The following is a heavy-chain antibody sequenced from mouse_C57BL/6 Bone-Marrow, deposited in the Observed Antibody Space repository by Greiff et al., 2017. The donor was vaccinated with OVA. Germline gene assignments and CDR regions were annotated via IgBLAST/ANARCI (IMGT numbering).Heavy chain of an antibody. CDR1: GYTFTSYW. J-gene: IGHJ3*01. Sequence: VQLQQPGAELVRPGSSVKLSCKASGYTFTSYWMDWVKQRPGQGLEWIGNIYPSDSETHYNQKFKDKATLTVDKSSSTAYMQLSSLTSEDSAVYYCARWDGYGAYWGQGTLVTVSA. D-gene: IGHD2-2*01. CDR3: ARWDGYGAY. V-gene: IGHV1-61*01. CDR2: IYPSDSET.